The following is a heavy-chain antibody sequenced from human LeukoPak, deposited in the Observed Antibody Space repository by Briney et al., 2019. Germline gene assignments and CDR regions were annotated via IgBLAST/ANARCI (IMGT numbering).Heavy chain of an antibody. CDR2: ISGSGGST. V-gene: IGHV3-23*01. CDR1: GFTFSSYA. CDR3: AKDIGYCSGDSCPYFDH. J-gene: IGHJ4*02. Sequence: SGGSLRLSCAASGFTFSSYAMSWVRQAPGKGLEWVSAISGSGGSTYYADSVKGRFTISRDNSKNTLYLQMNSLRAEDTAVYYCAKDIGYCSGDSCPYFDHWGQGTLVTVSS. D-gene: IGHD2-15*01.